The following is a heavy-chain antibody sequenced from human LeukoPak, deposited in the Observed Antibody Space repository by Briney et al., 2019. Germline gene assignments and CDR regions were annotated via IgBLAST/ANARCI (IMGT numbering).Heavy chain of an antibody. CDR2: ISYDGSNK. CDR1: GFTFSSYG. D-gene: IGHD3-22*01. CDR3: AKTFYDSSGYYYYYYGMDV. J-gene: IGHJ6*02. V-gene: IGHV3-30*18. Sequence: GGSLRLSCAASGFTFSSYGMHWVCQAPGEGLEWVAVISYDGSNKYYADSVKGRFTISRDNSKNTLYLQMNSLRAEDTAVYYCAKTFYDSSGYYYYYYGMDVWGQGTTVTVTS.